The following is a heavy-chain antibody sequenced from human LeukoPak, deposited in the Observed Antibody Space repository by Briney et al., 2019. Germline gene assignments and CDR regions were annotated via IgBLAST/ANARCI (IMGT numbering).Heavy chain of an antibody. D-gene: IGHD6-13*01. Sequence: SETLSLTCTVSGGSISSSSYYWGWIRQPPGKGLEWIGSIYYSVSTYYNPSLKSRVTISVDTSKNQFSLKLSSVTAADTAVYYCARHRIAAAEDLLDYWGQGTLVTVSS. J-gene: IGHJ4*02. CDR1: GGSISSSSYY. V-gene: IGHV4-39*01. CDR2: IYYSVST. CDR3: ARHRIAAAEDLLDY.